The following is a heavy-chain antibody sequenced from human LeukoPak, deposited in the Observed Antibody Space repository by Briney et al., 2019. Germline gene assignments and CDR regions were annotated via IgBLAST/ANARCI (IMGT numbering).Heavy chain of an antibody. V-gene: IGHV4-59*01. CDR3: ARAATTVTDPYFDY. J-gene: IGHJ4*02. D-gene: IGHD4-17*01. CDR1: GGSISSYY. CDR2: IYYSGST. Sequence: SETLSLTCTVSGGSISSYYWSWIRQPPGKGLEWIGYIYYSGSTNYNPSLKSRVTISVDTSKNQFSLKLSSVTAADTAVYYCARAATTVTDPYFDYWGQGTLVTVSS.